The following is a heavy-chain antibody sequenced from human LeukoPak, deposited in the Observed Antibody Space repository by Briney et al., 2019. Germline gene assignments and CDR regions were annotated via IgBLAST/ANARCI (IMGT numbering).Heavy chain of an antibody. J-gene: IGHJ4*02. CDR1: GFTVSSNY. CDR3: AKFEFGF. D-gene: IGHD3-16*01. Sequence: GGSLRLSCAASGFTVSSNYMTWVRQAPGKGLEWVSAISGSGGSTYYADSVKGRFTISRDNSKNTLYLQMNSLRDEDTAVYYCAKFEFGFWGQGTLVTVSS. V-gene: IGHV3-23*01. CDR2: ISGSGGST.